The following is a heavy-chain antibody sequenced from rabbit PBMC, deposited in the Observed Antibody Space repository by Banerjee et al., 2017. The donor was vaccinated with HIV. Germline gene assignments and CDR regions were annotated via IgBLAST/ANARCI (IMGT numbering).Heavy chain of an antibody. CDR2: IYADDGTT. CDR1: GFSFSSGYW. D-gene: IGHD4-2*01. V-gene: IGHV1S45*01. Sequence: QEQLEESGGDLVKPGASLTLTCTASGFSFSSGYWICWVRQAPGKGLEWIGCIYADDGTTYYATWAKGRFTISKTSSTTVTLQVSSLTAADTATYFCARGIAGSLWGPGTLVTVS. CDR3: ARGIAGSL. J-gene: IGHJ3*01.